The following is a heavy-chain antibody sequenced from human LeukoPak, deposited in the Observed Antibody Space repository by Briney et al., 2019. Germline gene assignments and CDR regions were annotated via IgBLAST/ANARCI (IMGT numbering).Heavy chain of an antibody. CDR2: IYYSGST. D-gene: IGHD6-6*01. J-gene: IGHJ3*02. Sequence: SETLSLTCTVSGGSISSHHWSWIRQPPGKGLEWIGYIYYSGSTNYNPSLKSRVTISVDTSKNQFSLKLSSVTAADTAVYYCARDRGRKQLGDAFDIWGQGAMVTVSS. V-gene: IGHV4-59*11. CDR1: GGSISSHH. CDR3: ARDRGRKQLGDAFDI.